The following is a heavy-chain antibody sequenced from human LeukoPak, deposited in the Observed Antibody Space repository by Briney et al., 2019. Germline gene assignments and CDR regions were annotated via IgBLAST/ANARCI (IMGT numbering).Heavy chain of an antibody. CDR2: FDPEDGET. CDR1: GYTLTELS. CDR3: ATVRAEQRRPRVVAATQGYYFDY. J-gene: IGHJ4*02. V-gene: IGHV1-24*01. D-gene: IGHD2-15*01. Sequence: ASVKVSCKVSGYTLTELSMHWVRQAPGKGLEWMGGFDPEDGETIYAQKFQGRVTMTEDTSTDTAYMELSSLRSEDTAVYYCATVRAEQRRPRVVAATQGYYFDYWGQGTLVTVSS.